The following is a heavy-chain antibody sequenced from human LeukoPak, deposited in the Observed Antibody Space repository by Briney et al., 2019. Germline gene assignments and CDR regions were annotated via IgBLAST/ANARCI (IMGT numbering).Heavy chain of an antibody. V-gene: IGHV1-46*01. Sequence: ASVTVSCKASGYTFTSYYMHWVRQAPGQGLEWMGIINPSGGSTSYAQKFQGRVTMTRDTSTSTVYMELSSLRSEDTAVYYCARDVGGPYGDYWFDPWGQGTLVTVSS. D-gene: IGHD4-17*01. CDR2: INPSGGST. CDR3: ARDVGGPYGDYWFDP. CDR1: GYTFTSYY. J-gene: IGHJ5*02.